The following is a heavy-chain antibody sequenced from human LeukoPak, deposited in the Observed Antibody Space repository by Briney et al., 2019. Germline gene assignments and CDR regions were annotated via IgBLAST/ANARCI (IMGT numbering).Heavy chain of an antibody. J-gene: IGHJ6*03. V-gene: IGHV3-48*01. CDR1: GFTFTSCA. Sequence: GGSLRLSCTASGFTFTSCAMNWVRQAPGKGLEWVSYVSSSSAKIDYADSVRGRFTVSRGNAKNSLYLQMNSLTAEDTAVYYCVRDRSLGSQYYYYIDVWGKGTTVTVSS. D-gene: IGHD2/OR15-2a*01. CDR3: VRDRSLGSQYYYYIDV. CDR2: VSSSSAKI.